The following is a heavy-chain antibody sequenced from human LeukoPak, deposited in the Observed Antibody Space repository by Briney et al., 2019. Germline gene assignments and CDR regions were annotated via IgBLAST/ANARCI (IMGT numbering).Heavy chain of an antibody. Sequence: SETLSLTCAVYGGSFSGYYWSWIRQPPGKGLEWIGEINHSGSTNYNPSLKSRVTISVDTSKNQFSLKLSSVTAADTAVYYCASSSWYYFDYWGQGTLVTVSS. CDR3: ASSSWYYFDY. D-gene: IGHD6-13*01. CDR2: INHSGST. V-gene: IGHV4-34*01. J-gene: IGHJ4*02. CDR1: GGSFSGYY.